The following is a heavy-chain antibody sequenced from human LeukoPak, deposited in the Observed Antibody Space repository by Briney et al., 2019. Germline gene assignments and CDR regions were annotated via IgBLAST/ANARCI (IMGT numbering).Heavy chain of an antibody. CDR1: GGSINGYY. D-gene: IGHD7-27*01. CDR2: IYYSGST. Sequence: SETLSLTCTVSGGSINGYYWSWIRQSPGKGLEWIGYIYYSGSTNYNPSLKSRVTISVDTSKNQFSLKLSSVTAADTAVYYCARAPLTGGAYYYYYMDVWGKGTTVTVSS. V-gene: IGHV4-59*01. CDR3: ARAPLTGGAYYYYYMDV. J-gene: IGHJ6*03.